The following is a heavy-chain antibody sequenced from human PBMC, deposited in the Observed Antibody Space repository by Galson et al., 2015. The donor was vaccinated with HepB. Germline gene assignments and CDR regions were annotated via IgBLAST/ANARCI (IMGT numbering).Heavy chain of an antibody. D-gene: IGHD6-6*01. J-gene: IGHJ6*02. CDR3: ARGRAARSPYYFYYGMDV. CDR1: GGSFSGYY. CDR2: ISQTGNA. V-gene: IGHV4-34*01. Sequence: LSLTCDVYGGSFSGYYWSWIRQPPGKGLEWIGEISQTGNANYNPSLKSRVTISVDTSKNQFSLKLRSVTAADTAVYYCARGRAARSPYYFYYGMDVWGQGTTVTVSS.